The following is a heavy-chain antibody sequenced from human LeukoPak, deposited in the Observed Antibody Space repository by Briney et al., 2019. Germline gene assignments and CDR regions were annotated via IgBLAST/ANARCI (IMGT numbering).Heavy chain of an antibody. V-gene: IGHV4-39*01. CDR2: IYYGGST. CDR1: GGSISSNTYY. Sequence: PSETLSLTCTVSGGSISSNTYYWDCIPQPPGKGLECIVSIYYGGSTYYNPSLKSRVIISVDTSKNQFSLKLSSVTAADTAVYYCARAYYYASSAFDIWGQGTMVTVSS. CDR3: ARAYYYASSAFDI. J-gene: IGHJ3*02. D-gene: IGHD3-22*01.